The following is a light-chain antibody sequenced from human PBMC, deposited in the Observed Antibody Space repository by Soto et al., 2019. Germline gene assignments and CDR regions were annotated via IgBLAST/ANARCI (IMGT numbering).Light chain of an antibody. J-gene: IGLJ1*01. CDR2: DVG. CDR3: SSYTSTRTNV. Sequence: QSALTQPASVSGSPGQSITISCTGTSSDVGGYNSVSWYQHHPGKAPKLIIYDVGDRTSGVSYRFSGSKPVNTASLTISGLQDVDDDDYYSSSYTSTRTNVFGTGTKLTVL. V-gene: IGLV2-14*03. CDR1: SSDVGGYNS.